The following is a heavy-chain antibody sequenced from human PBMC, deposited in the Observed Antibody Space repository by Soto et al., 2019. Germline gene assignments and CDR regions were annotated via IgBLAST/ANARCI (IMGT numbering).Heavy chain of an antibody. CDR3: VRLKGARQIDH. CDR1: GDSISSGTYY. V-gene: IGHV4-39*01. CDR2: VYHSGTT. Sequence: QVHLQESGPGLVKPSEILSLTCTISGDSISSGTYYWGWVRQPPGKGLEWIGSVYHSGTTYYNPSLKSRVNIFVHTSKRQFSLKMGSVTATDSAVFYCVRLKGARQIDHWGQGTLVIVSS. D-gene: IGHD6-6*01. J-gene: IGHJ4*02.